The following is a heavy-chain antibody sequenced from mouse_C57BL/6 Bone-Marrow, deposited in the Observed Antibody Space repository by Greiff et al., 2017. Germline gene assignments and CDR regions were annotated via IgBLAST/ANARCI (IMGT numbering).Heavy chain of an antibody. D-gene: IGHD2-3*01. J-gene: IGHJ2*01. CDR3: ARVGPGWLLPHYFDY. V-gene: IGHV1-64*01. Sequence: VQLQQPGAELVKPGASVKLSCKASGYTFTSYWMHWVKQRPGQGLEWIGMINPNSGSTNYNEKFKSKATLTVDKTSSTAYMQLSSLTSEDSAVYYCARVGPGWLLPHYFDYWGQGTTLTVSS. CDR2: INPNSGST. CDR1: GYTFTSYW.